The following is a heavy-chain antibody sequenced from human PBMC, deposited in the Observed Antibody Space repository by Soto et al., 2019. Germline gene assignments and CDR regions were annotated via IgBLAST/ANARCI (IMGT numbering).Heavy chain of an antibody. CDR2: ISYDGSNK. V-gene: IGHV3-30-3*01. D-gene: IGHD6-13*01. J-gene: IGHJ4*02. CDR1: GFTFSSYA. Sequence: GGSLRLSCAAPGFTFSSYAMHWVRQAPGKGLEWVAVISYDGSNKYYADSVKGRFTISRDNSKNTLYLQMNSLRAEDTAVYYCARNGLAAAGTKRATNLYFDYWGQGTLVTVSS. CDR3: ARNGLAAAGTKRATNLYFDY.